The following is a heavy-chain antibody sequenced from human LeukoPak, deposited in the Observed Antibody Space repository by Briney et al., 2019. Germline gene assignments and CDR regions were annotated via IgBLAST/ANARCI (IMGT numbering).Heavy chain of an antibody. CDR3: ARDSPNEAILWWSIDY. V-gene: IGHV3-11*04. CDR2: ISSGGDIM. J-gene: IGHJ4*02. Sequence: GGSLRLSCAASGLRFSDYYVSWIRQAPGKGLQWVSYISSGGDIMHYADSVKGRFTSSRDNAKNSGYLQMNSLRAEDTAVYYCARDSPNEAILWWSIDYWGQGTLVTVSS. D-gene: IGHD2-21*01. CDR1: GLRFSDYY.